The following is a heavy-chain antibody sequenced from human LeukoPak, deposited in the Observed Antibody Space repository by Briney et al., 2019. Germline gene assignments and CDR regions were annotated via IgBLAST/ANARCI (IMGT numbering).Heavy chain of an antibody. V-gene: IGHV3-7*04. CDR3: ARDRSSNYFDY. D-gene: IGHD3-10*01. CDR2: IKQDGSEK. Sequence: PGGSLRLSCAASGFSFSSNWMIWVCQAPGKGLEWVANIKQDGSEKHYVDSVKGRFTISRDNAKNSLYLQMNSLRAEDTAVYYCARDRSSNYFDYWGQGTLVTVSS. J-gene: IGHJ4*02. CDR1: GFSFSSNW.